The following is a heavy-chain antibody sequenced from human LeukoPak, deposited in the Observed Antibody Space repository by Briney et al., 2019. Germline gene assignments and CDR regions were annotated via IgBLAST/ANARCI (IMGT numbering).Heavy chain of an antibody. CDR1: GGSISGYY. D-gene: IGHD1-26*01. CDR2: IYNSGIT. CDR3: ARGWELQAFDI. V-gene: IGHV4-59*08. J-gene: IGHJ3*02. Sequence: TSETLSLTCTVSGGSISGYYWTWIRQLPGKGLEWIGYIYNSGITNYNPSLKSRVTVSVDTSKNQFSLRLTSVTAADTAVYYCARGWELQAFDIWGQGTMVTVSS.